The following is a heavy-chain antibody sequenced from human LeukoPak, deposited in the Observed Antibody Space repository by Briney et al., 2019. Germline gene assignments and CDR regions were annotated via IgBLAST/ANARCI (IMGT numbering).Heavy chain of an antibody. CDR1: GFTFSSYA. J-gene: IGHJ4*02. D-gene: IGHD2-2*01. CDR3: AREGTLYCSSTSCYEAFDY. V-gene: IGHV3-30-3*01. Sequence: GRSLRLSCAASGFTFSSYAMHWVRQAPGKGLEWVAVISYDGSNKYYADSVKGRFTISRDNSKNTLYLQMNSLRAEDTAVYYCAREGTLYCSSTSCYEAFDYWGQGTLVTVSS. CDR2: ISYDGSNK.